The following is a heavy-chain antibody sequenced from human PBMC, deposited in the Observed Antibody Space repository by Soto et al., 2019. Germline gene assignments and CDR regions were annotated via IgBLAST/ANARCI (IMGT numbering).Heavy chain of an antibody. CDR3: ARRVYPGDYFDY. CDR1: GGSISSGDYY. Sequence: SETLSLTCTVSGGSISSGDYYWSWIRQPPGKGLEWIGYIYYSGSTYYNPSLKSRVTISVDTSKNQFSLKLSSVTAADTAVYYCARRVYPGDYFDYWGQGTLVTVSS. J-gene: IGHJ4*02. V-gene: IGHV4-30-4*01. D-gene: IGHD2-8*01. CDR2: IYYSGST.